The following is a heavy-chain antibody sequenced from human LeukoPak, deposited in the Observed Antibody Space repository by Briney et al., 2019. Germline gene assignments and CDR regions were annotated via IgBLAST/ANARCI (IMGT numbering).Heavy chain of an antibody. J-gene: IGHJ5*02. Sequence: QPGGSLRLSCAASGFTFSSYEMNWVRQAPGKGLEWVSYISSSGSTIYYADSVKGRFTISRDNAKNSLYLQMNSLRAEDTAVYYCARDRVINWFDPWGQGTLVTVSS. CDR2: ISSSGSTI. CDR1: GFTFSSYE. CDR3: ARDRVINWFDP. V-gene: IGHV3-48*03. D-gene: IGHD2-21*01.